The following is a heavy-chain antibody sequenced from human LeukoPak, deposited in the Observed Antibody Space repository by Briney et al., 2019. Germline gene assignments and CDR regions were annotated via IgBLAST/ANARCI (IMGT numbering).Heavy chain of an antibody. D-gene: IGHD4-17*01. V-gene: IGHV4-39*07. Sequence: SETLSLTCTVSGGSISSSSYYWGWIRQPPGKGLEWIGSIYYSGSTYYNPSLKSRVTISVDTSKNQFSLKLSSVTAADTAVYYCARDDGDYVFDYWGQGTLVTVSS. J-gene: IGHJ4*02. CDR1: GGSISSSSYY. CDR3: ARDDGDYVFDY. CDR2: IYYSGST.